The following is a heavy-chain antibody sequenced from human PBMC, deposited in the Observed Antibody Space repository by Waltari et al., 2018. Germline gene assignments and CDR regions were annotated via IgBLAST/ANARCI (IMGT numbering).Heavy chain of an antibody. CDR3: ASGVVSGATPY. CDR2: IKHDGSEK. V-gene: IGHV3-7*01. CDR1: GFTFSSYW. Sequence: EAQLVESGGGLVQPGGSLRLSCAASGFTFSSYWMSWVRQAPGKGLEWVANIKHDGSEKYYVDSVKGRFTISRDNRKNSVYLQMSSLRAEDTAVYYCASGVVSGATPYWGQGTLVTVSS. D-gene: IGHD2-15*01. J-gene: IGHJ4*02.